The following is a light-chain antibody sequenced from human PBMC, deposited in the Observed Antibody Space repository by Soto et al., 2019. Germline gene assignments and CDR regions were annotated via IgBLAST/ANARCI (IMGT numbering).Light chain of an antibody. CDR2: RTS. CDR1: QSISTTH. V-gene: IGKV3-20*01. Sequence: EVVLTQSPGTLSLSPGERAILSCRTSQSISTTHLAWYQHKPGQAPRLLMSRTSRRAAGIPDSFGGSGSGTYFSLTISRLEPDDFAVYYCQHYGDSPPFTFGPGTKVDVK. J-gene: IGKJ3*01. CDR3: QHYGDSPPFT.